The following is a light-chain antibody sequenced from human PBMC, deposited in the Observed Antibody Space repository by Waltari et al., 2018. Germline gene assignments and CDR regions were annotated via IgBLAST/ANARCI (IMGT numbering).Light chain of an antibody. Sequence: SYDLTQPTSLSASPGQTATITCSGHELHKNYTSWYQQKPGQSPVLVLYQDNVRPSGIPERFSGSNAGNTATLTISGTQAMDDADYYCLVWDSSIGVFGSGTKITVL. CDR2: QDN. V-gene: IGLV3-1*01. CDR1: ELHKNY. CDR3: LVWDSSIGV. J-gene: IGLJ1*01.